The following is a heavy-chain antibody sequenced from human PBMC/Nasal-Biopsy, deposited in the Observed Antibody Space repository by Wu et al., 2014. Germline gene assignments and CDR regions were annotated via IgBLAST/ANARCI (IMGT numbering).Heavy chain of an antibody. CDR3: ARDLGGWDLLGPNDAFDI. D-gene: IGHD1-26*01. CDR1: GFTFSTYV. J-gene: IGHJ3*02. CDR2: IWYDGSYK. V-gene: IGHV3-33*01. Sequence: LRLSCAASGFTFSTYVIHWVRQGPGKGLEWVALIWYDGSYKYYADSVKGRFTISRDNSKNTVYLQMNNLTAEDTALYFCARDLGGWDLLGPNDAFDIWGQGTMVTVTS.